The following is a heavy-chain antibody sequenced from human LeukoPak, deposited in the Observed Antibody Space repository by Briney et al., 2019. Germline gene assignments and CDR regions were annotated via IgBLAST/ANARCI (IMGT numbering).Heavy chain of an antibody. CDR3: ARGGYDSSGYLFDY. Sequence: SETLSLTCAVYGGSFSGYYWSWIRQPPGKGLEWIGSIYYSGSTYYNPSLKSRVTISVDTSKNQFSLKLSSVTAADTAVYYCARGGYDSSGYLFDYWGQGTLVTVSS. V-gene: IGHV4-34*01. CDR2: IYYSGST. J-gene: IGHJ4*02. CDR1: GGSFSGYY. D-gene: IGHD3-22*01.